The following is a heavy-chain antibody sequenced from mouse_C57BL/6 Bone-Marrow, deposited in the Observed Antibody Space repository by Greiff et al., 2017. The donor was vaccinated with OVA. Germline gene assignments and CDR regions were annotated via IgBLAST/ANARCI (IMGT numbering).Heavy chain of an antibody. CDR1: GFTFSDFY. Sequence: EVNLVEYGGGLVQSGRSLRLSCATSGFTFSDFYMEWVRQAPGKGLEWIAASRNKANDYTTEYSASVKGRFIVSRDTSQSILYLQMNALRAEDTAIYYCARDDYYWYFDVWGTGTTVTVSS. V-gene: IGHV7-1*01. J-gene: IGHJ1*03. CDR2: SRNKANDYTT. CDR3: ARDDYYWYFDV.